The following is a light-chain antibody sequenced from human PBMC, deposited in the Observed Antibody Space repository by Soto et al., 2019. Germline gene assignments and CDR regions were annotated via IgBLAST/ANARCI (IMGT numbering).Light chain of an antibody. V-gene: IGLV1-44*01. J-gene: IGLJ3*02. CDR3: AAGDDSLNGWV. Sequence: QSALIQASSMSGTPGQRVTISCSGSSSNIGSNTVNWYQQVPGTAPKLLIYGNHERPSGVPDRFSGSKSGTSASLAISGLQSEDEADYYCAAGDDSLNGWVFGGGTKVTVL. CDR2: GNH. CDR1: SSNIGSNT.